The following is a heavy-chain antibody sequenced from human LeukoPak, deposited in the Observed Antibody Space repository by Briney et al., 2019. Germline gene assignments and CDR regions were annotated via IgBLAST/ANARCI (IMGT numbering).Heavy chain of an antibody. CDR2: ISSSGSTI. CDR1: GFSFSSYE. V-gene: IGHV3-48*03. Sequence: GGSLRLSCAASGFSFSSYEMNWVRQAPGKGLEWVSYISSSGSTIYYADSVKGRFTISRDNAKNSLYLQMNSLRAEDTAVYYCARHVVAVGFDYWGQGTLVTVSS. J-gene: IGHJ4*02. CDR3: ARHVVAVGFDY. D-gene: IGHD3-22*01.